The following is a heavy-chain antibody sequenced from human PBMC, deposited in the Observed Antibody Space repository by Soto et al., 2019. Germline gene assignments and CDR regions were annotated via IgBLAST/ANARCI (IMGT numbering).Heavy chain of an antibody. Sequence: ASGKVSCKASGYTFSRRGVTWVRLAPGQGLEWMGWIRPFNGNTIYAQRFQGRVTMTTDTSTSTVYMELGSLRSDDTATYYCARDGEQHPFYFDSWGQGTPVTVSS. V-gene: IGHV1-18*01. D-gene: IGHD7-27*01. J-gene: IGHJ4*02. CDR1: GYTFSRRG. CDR3: ARDGEQHPFYFDS. CDR2: IRPFNGNT.